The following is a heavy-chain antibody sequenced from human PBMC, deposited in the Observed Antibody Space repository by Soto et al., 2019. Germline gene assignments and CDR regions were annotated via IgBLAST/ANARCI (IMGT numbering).Heavy chain of an antibody. V-gene: IGHV3-23*01. CDR3: AKEMEPDVLRYFEWFSFDY. CDR2: ISGSGGST. CDR1: GFTFSSYA. D-gene: IGHD3-9*01. Sequence: GGSLRLSCAASGFTFSSYAMSWVRQAPGKGLEWVSAISGSGGSTYYADSVKGRFTISRDNSKNTLYLQMNSLRAEDTAVYYCAKEMEPDVLRYFEWFSFDYWGKGTLVTVAS. J-gene: IGHJ4*02.